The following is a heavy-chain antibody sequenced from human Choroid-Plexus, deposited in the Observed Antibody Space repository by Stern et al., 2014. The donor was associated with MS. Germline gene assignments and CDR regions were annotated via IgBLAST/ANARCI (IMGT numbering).Heavy chain of an antibody. CDR3: AKDRQYLTFFFDF. CDR2: ISYDGSK. V-gene: IGHV3-30*18. J-gene: IGHJ4*02. CDR1: GFSFSSFG. D-gene: IGHD2/OR15-2a*01. Sequence: VQLVESGGGVVQPGRPLRLSCAASGFSFSSFGMHWVRQAPGKGLEWVALISYDGSKDYEDSVKGRFAISRDNSKNTLYLQMNSLRAEDTAVYYCAKDRQYLTFFFDFWGQGSLVIVSS.